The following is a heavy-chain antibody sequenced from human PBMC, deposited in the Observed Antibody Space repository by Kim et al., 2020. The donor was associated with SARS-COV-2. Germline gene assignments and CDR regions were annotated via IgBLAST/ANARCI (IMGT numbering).Heavy chain of an antibody. D-gene: IGHD6-19*01. CDR3: ARPVAGVDWYFDL. Sequence: GGSLRLSCAASGFTFSSYSMNWVRQAPGKGLEWVSSISSSSSYIYYADSVKGRFTISRDNAKNSLYLQMNSPRAEDTAVYYCARPVAGVDWYFDLWGRGTLVTVSS. CDR2: ISSSSSYI. V-gene: IGHV3-21*01. CDR1: GFTFSSYS. J-gene: IGHJ2*01.